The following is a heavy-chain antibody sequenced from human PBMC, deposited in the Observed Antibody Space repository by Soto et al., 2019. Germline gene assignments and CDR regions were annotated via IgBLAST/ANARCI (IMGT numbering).Heavy chain of an antibody. CDR3: AKGGVAAARGYFDH. CDR2: ISGSGSVT. CDR1: GFIFRNYG. V-gene: IGHV3-23*01. J-gene: IGHJ4*02. D-gene: IGHD6-13*01. Sequence: PGGSLRLSCGASGFIFRNYGLSWVRQAPGKGREWVSDISGSGSVTNYADSVKGRFTISRDNSNNTLSLQMDSLRAEDTAVYYCAKGGVAAARGYFDHWGQGTRVTVSS.